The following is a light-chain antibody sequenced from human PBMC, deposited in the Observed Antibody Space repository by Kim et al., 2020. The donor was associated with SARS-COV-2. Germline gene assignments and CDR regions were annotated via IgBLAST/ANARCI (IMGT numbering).Light chain of an antibody. J-gene: IGLJ1*01. Sequence: QSALTQPASVSGSPGQSITISCTGTSSDIGAYNYVSWYQHYPGKAPKLVIYGVTERPSGASNRFSGSKSGNTASLIISGLQPEDEADYYCNSYAGSRAYVFGTGTKVTVL. V-gene: IGLV2-14*03. CDR3: NSYAGSRAYV. CDR1: SSDIGAYNY. CDR2: GVT.